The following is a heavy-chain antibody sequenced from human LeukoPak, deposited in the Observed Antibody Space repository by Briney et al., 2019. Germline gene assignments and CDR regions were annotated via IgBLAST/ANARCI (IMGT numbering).Heavy chain of an antibody. CDR2: IYYSGST. CDR3: ARDLRGYSYGLMGY. D-gene: IGHD5-18*01. J-gene: IGHJ4*02. Sequence: SETLSLTWPLAAGSISSSSYYWGWIRQPPGKGLEWFGRIYYSGSTYYNPSLKSRVTISVDTSKNQFSLKLNSVTAADTAVYYCARDLRGYSYGLMGYWGQGTLVTVSS. V-gene: IGHV4-39*07. CDR1: AGSISSSSYY.